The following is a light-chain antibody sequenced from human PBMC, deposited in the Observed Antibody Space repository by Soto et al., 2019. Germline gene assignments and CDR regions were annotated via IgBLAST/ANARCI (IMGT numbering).Light chain of an antibody. CDR2: GAY. J-gene: IGKJ1*01. Sequence: VMTQSPATVSLSPGNKITLSFRANQTITSNLAWYQQKPGQAPRLLIYGAYTLHSGVPSRFSGSGSGTDFTITISSLQPEDVATYYCQQYNSYPGTVGQGTKVEIK. CDR3: QQYNSYPGT. CDR1: QTITSN. V-gene: IGKV3-15*01.